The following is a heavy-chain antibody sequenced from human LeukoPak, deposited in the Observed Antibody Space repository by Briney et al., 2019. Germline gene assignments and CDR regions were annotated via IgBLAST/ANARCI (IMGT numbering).Heavy chain of an antibody. J-gene: IGHJ3*02. CDR1: GFTFSSYS. V-gene: IGHV3-21*01. D-gene: IGHD3-22*01. CDR2: ISSSGTYV. Sequence: GGSLRLSCAASGFTFSSYSMNWVRQAPGKGLEWVSSISSSGTYVYYADSVKGRFTISRDNAKNSLSLQMNRPKAPDAAVYYRARASGEQLGGYLPVGFDIWGQGTMVTVSS. CDR3: ARASGEQLGGYLPVGFDI.